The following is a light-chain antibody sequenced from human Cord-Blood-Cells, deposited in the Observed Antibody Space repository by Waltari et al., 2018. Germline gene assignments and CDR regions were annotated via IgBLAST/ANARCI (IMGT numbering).Light chain of an antibody. CDR1: SSDAGGYNY. CDR2: DVS. J-gene: IGLJ2*01. Sequence: QSALTHPASVSGSPGQSISISFTGTSSDAGGYNYVSWYQQPPGKAPNLMIYDVSRRPSGVSNRFSGSKSGNTASLTISGLQAEDEADYYCSSYTSSLVVFGGGTKLTVL. CDR3: SSYTSSLVV. V-gene: IGLV2-14*01.